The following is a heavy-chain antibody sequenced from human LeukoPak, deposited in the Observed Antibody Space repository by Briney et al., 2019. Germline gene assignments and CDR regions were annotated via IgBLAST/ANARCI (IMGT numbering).Heavy chain of an antibody. CDR1: GFTFSSYW. V-gene: IGHV3-74*01. Sequence: GGSLRLSCVASGFTFSSYWMHWVRQAPRKGLVWVSRINGDGRNINYADSVRGRFTISRDNAKNTLYLQMNTLRVEDTAVYYCTRDPIDYDVSTGLHHYYMDVWGQGTTVTVSS. D-gene: IGHD3-9*01. CDR2: INGDGRNI. CDR3: TRDPIDYDVSTGLHHYYMDV. J-gene: IGHJ6*02.